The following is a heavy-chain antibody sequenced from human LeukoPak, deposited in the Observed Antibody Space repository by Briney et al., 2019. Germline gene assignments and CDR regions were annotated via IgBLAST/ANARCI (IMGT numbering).Heavy chain of an antibody. CDR2: ISYSGST. Sequence: RSETLSLTCTVSGGSTSSYYWSWIRQPPGKGLEWIGYISYSGSTNYNPSLKSRVTISVDTPKSQFSLKLSSVTAADTAVYYRARGIRYSYVGPWGQGTLVSVSS. V-gene: IGHV4-59*01. D-gene: IGHD5-18*01. J-gene: IGHJ5*02. CDR3: ARGIRYSYVGP. CDR1: GGSTSSYY.